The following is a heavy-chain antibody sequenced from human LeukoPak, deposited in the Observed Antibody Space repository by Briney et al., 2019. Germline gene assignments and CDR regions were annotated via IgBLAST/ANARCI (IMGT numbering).Heavy chain of an antibody. CDR3: AKAAIDRRYSYGSPFDY. CDR1: GFTFSSYA. Sequence: GGSLRLSCAASGFTFSSYAMSWVRQAPGKGLEWVSAISGSGGSTYYADSVKGRFTISRDNSKNTLYLQINSLRAEDTAVYYWAKAAIDRRYSYGSPFDYWGQGTLVTVSS. CDR2: ISGSGGST. J-gene: IGHJ4*02. D-gene: IGHD5-18*01. V-gene: IGHV3-23*01.